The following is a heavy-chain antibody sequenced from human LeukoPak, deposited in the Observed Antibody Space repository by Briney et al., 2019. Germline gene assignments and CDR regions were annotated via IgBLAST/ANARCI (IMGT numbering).Heavy chain of an antibody. CDR1: GFTFCSYA. V-gene: IGHV3-30-3*01. Sequence: GGSLRLSCSASGFTFCSYAMHWVRQAPGKGLEWVAVISYDGNNKYYADSVKGRFTIPRDNSKNTLYLQMNSLRAEDTAVYYCARDLFLSGLGGYYFDYCGQGTLVTVSS. D-gene: IGHD3-10*01. J-gene: IGHJ4*02. CDR2: ISYDGNNK. CDR3: ARDLFLSGLGGYYFDY.